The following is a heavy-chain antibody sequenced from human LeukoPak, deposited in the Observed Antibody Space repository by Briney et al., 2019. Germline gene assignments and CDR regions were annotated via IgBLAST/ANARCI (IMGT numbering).Heavy chain of an antibody. Sequence: PGGFLRLSCAASGFTFSGYGMHWVRQAPGKGLEWVAVISYDGSNKYYADSVKGRFTISRDNSKNTLYLQMNGLRAEDTAVYYCAKDLSGFRYCTNGVCYGDAFDIWGQGTMVTVSS. D-gene: IGHD2-8*01. J-gene: IGHJ3*02. CDR2: ISYDGSNK. V-gene: IGHV3-30*18. CDR3: AKDLSGFRYCTNGVCYGDAFDI. CDR1: GFTFSGYG.